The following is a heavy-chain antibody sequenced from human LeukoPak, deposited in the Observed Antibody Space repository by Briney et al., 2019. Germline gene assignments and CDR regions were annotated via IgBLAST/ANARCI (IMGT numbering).Heavy chain of an antibody. Sequence: SQTLSLTCAISGDSVSSNSVTWNWIRQSPSRGLEWLGRTYYRSTWYNDYAVSVRGRITVNPDTSKNQFSLHLNTVTPEDTAVYYCARRLTQYDCFDPWGQGILVTASS. CDR2: TYYRSTWYN. V-gene: IGHV6-1*01. CDR3: ARRLTQYDCFDP. J-gene: IGHJ5*02. D-gene: IGHD2-2*01. CDR1: GDSVSSNSVT.